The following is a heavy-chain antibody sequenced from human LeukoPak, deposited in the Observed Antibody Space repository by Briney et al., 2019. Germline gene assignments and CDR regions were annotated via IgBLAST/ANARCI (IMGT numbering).Heavy chain of an antibody. CDR1: GGSISSYY. D-gene: IGHD3-22*01. CDR2: IYYSGST. CDR3: AGGSGYYYFDY. J-gene: IGHJ4*01. Sequence: SETLSLTRTVSGGSISSYYWSWIRQPTGKGLEWIGYIYYSGSTNYNPSLKSRVTISVDTSKNQFSLKLSSVTAADTAVYYCAGGSGYYYFDYWGQGTLVTVSS. V-gene: IGHV4-59*01.